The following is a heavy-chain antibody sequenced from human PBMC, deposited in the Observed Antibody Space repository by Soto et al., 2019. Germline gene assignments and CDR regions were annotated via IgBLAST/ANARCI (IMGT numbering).Heavy chain of an antibody. J-gene: IGHJ4*02. D-gene: IGHD1-26*01. Sequence: GGSLRLSCAASGFTFNTYAMSWVRQAPGEGLEWVSAISTSGGITYYADSVKGRFTISRDNSKNTLYLQMNSLRAEDTAIYYCANALDGARVGAGVDYWGQGTLVTVSS. CDR1: GFTFNTYA. CDR3: ANALDGARVGAGVDY. CDR2: ISTSGGIT. V-gene: IGHV3-23*01.